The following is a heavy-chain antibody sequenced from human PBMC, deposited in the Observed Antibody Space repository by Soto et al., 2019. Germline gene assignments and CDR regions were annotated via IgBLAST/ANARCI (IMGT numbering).Heavy chain of an antibody. CDR1: GGSISSYY. J-gene: IGHJ6*03. CDR2: IYYSGST. CDR3: ARGRHYYMDV. V-gene: IGHV4-59*01. Sequence: PSETLSLTCTVSGGSISSYYWSWIRQPPGKGLEWIGYIYYSGSTNYNPSLESRVTISVDTSKNQFSLKLSSVTAADTAVYYCARGRHYYMDVWGKGTTVTVSS.